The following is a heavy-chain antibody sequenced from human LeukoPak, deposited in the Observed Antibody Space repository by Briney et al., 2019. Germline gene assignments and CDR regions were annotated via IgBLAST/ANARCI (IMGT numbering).Heavy chain of an antibody. CDR1: GFTFSSYA. D-gene: IGHD5-18*01. CDR3: AQREGYTSGGY. Sequence: GGSLRLSCAAYGFTFSSYAMSWVRQAPGKGLEWVSGISGSGGDTYYADSVKGRFTISRDNSKNTLYLEMNSLRAEDTAVFYCAQREGYTSGGYWGQGTLVTVSS. J-gene: IGHJ4*02. CDR2: ISGSGGDT. V-gene: IGHV3-23*01.